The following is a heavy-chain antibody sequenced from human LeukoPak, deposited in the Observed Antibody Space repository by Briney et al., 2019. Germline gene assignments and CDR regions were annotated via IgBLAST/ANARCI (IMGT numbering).Heavy chain of an antibody. D-gene: IGHD3-10*01. J-gene: IGHJ3*02. CDR1: GFTFSSYG. V-gene: IGHV3-30*02. Sequence: GGSLRLSCAASGFTFSSYGMHWVRQAPGKGLEWVAFIRYDGSNKYYAGSVKGRFTISRDNSKNTLYLQMNSLRAEDTAVYYCAKGFRVWDAFDIWGQGTMVTVSS. CDR3: AKGFRVWDAFDI. CDR2: IRYDGSNK.